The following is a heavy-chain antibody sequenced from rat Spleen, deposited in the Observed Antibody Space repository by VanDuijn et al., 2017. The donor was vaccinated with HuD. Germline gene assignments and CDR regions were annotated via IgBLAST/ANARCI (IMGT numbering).Heavy chain of an antibody. Sequence: QVQLKESGPGLVQPSQTLSLTCTVSGFSLSSYGVIWVRQPPGKGLEWMGVIWGNGNANYNSVLKSRLSISRDTSKSQVFLKMNNLQTEDTAMYFCARSDYSSPYYFDYWGQGASVTVSS. CDR2: IWGNGNA. CDR1: GFSLSSYG. D-gene: IGHD1-2*01. CDR3: ARSDYSSPYYFDY. J-gene: IGHJ4*01. V-gene: IGHV2S61*01.